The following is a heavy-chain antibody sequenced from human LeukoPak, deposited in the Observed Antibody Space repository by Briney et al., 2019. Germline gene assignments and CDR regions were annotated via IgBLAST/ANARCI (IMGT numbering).Heavy chain of an antibody. J-gene: IGHJ4*02. V-gene: IGHV3-9*01. D-gene: IGHD6-13*01. CDR1: GFTFDDYA. Sequence: SLRLSCAASGFTFDDYAMHWVRQAPGKGLEWVSGISWNSGSIGYADSVKGRFTISRDNAKNSLYLQMNSLRAEDTALYYCAKDVRSWVAAVLGYWGQGTLVTVSS. CDR3: AKDVRSWVAAVLGY. CDR2: ISWNSGSI.